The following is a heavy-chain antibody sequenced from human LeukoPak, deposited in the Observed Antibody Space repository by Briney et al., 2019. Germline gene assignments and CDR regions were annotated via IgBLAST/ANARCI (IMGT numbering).Heavy chain of an antibody. J-gene: IGHJ5*02. CDR3: ARQELMGNWFDP. CDR1: GGTFSSYA. D-gene: IGHD3-10*01. Sequence: SVKVSCKASGGTFSSYAISWVRQAPGQGLEWMGRIIPILGIANYAQKFQGRVTITADKSTSTAYMELSSLRSEDTAVYCCARQELMGNWFDPWGQGTLVTVSS. V-gene: IGHV1-69*04. CDR2: IIPILGIA.